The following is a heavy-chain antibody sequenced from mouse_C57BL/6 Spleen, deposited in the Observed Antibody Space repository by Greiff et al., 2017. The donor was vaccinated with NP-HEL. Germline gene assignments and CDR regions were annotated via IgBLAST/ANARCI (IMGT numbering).Heavy chain of an antibody. D-gene: IGHD2-4*01. CDR2: IRNKANNHAT. CDR1: GFTFSDAW. Sequence: EVKLMESGGGLVQPGGSMKLSCAASGFTFSDAWMDWVRQSPEKGLEWVAEIRNKANNHATYYAESVKGRFTISRDDSKSSVYLQMNSLRAEDTGIYYCTINYDGCAYWGQGTLVTVSA. CDR3: TINYDGCAY. V-gene: IGHV6-6*01. J-gene: IGHJ3*01.